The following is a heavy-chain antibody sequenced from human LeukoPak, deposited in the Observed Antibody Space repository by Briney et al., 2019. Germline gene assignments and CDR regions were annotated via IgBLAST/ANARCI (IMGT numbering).Heavy chain of an antibody. D-gene: IGHD3-9*01. J-gene: IGHJ6*04. Sequence: ASVKVSCKASDYTFTSYGISWVRQAPGQGLEWMGWINANSGDTNYAQKFQGGVTMTRDTSISTAYMELSRLTSDDTAVYCCARNKGGKYYDNLTGKMDVWGKGTTVTVSS. CDR2: INANSGDT. CDR1: DYTFTSYG. CDR3: ARNKGGKYYDNLTGKMDV. V-gene: IGHV1-2*02.